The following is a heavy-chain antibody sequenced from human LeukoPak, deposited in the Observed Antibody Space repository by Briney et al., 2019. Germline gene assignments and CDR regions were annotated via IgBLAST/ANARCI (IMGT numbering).Heavy chain of an antibody. Sequence: GGSLRLSCAASGFTFSSYAMHWVRQAPGKGLEWVAVISYDGSNKYYAGSVKGRFTISRDNSKNTLYLQMNSLRAEDTAVYYCARDYGDYDYYYYGMDVWGQGTTVTVSS. V-gene: IGHV3-30-3*01. D-gene: IGHD4-17*01. J-gene: IGHJ6*02. CDR1: GFTFSSYA. CDR3: ARDYGDYDYYYYGMDV. CDR2: ISYDGSNK.